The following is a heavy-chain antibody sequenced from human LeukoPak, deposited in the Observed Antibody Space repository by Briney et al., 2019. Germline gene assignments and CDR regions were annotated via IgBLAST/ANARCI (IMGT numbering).Heavy chain of an antibody. D-gene: IGHD3-3*01. Sequence: GGSLRLSCAASGFTFSSYWMHWVRQAPGKGLVWVSRINSDGSSTSYADSVKGRFTISRDNAKNTLYLQMNSLRAEDTAVYYCAKGEYDFWSGYYEGSWYWGQGTLVTVSS. CDR1: GFTFSSYW. CDR2: INSDGSST. J-gene: IGHJ4*02. V-gene: IGHV3-74*01. CDR3: AKGEYDFWSGYYEGSWY.